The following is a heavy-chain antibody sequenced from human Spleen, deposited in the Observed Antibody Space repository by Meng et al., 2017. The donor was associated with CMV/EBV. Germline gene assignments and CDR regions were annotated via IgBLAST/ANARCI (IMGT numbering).Heavy chain of an antibody. CDR1: GYTFNSYY. D-gene: IGHD6-13*01. V-gene: IGHV1-46*02. CDR2: INPSGGST. J-gene: IGHJ4*02. Sequence: KASGYTFNSYYMHWVRQAPGQGLEWMGIINPSGGSTSYAQKFQGRVTMTRDTSTSTVYMELSSLRSEDTAVYYCAREGGAAAGTLDYWGQGTLVTVSS. CDR3: AREGGAAAGTLDY.